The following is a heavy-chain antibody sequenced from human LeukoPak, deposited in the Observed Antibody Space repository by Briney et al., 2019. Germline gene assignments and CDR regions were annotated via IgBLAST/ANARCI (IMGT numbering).Heavy chain of an antibody. CDR3: ARAKKAVAGFFDY. Sequence: SETLSLTCTVSGGSISSGSYYWSWIRQPAGKGLEWIGRIYTSGSTNYNPSLKSRVSISIDTSKNQLSLKLSSVTAADTAVYYCARAKKAVAGFFDYWGQGTLVIVSS. V-gene: IGHV4-61*02. CDR1: GGSISSGSYY. D-gene: IGHD6-19*01. CDR2: IYTSGST. J-gene: IGHJ4*02.